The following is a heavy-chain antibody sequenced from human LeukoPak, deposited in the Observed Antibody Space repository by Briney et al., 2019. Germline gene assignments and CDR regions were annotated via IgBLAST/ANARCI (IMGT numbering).Heavy chain of an antibody. CDR1: GFTFSSYG. CDR2: IRYDGSNK. CDR3: AYTEDRYCSSTSCYIHGTFDY. D-gene: IGHD2-2*01. J-gene: IGHJ4*02. V-gene: IGHV3-30*02. Sequence: PGGSLRLSCAASGFTFSSYGMHWVRQAPGKGLEWVAFIRYDGSNKYYADSVKGRFTISRDNSKNTLYLQMNSLRAEDTAVYYCAYTEDRYCSSTSCYIHGTFDYWGQGTLVTVSS.